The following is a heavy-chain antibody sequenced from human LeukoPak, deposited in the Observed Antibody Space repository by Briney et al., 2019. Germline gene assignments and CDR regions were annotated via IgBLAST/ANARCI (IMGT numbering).Heavy chain of an antibody. Sequence: GGSLRLSCAASGFTVSSNYMSWVRQAPGKGLEWVSVIYSGGSTYYADPVKGRFTISRDNSKNTLYLQMNSRRAEDMAVYYCARRDYDFWSSYFDCWGQGTLVTVSS. D-gene: IGHD3-3*01. CDR1: GFTVSSNY. CDR2: IYSGGST. V-gene: IGHV3-53*01. CDR3: ARRDYDFWSSYFDC. J-gene: IGHJ4*02.